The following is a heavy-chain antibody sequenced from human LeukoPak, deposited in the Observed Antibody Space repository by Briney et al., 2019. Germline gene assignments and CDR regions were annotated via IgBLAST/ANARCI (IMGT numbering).Heavy chain of an antibody. CDR3: ARRDGDIVVVPAAPSTGVDYYYYMDV. D-gene: IGHD2-2*01. CDR2: INHSGST. J-gene: IGHJ6*03. CDR1: GGSFSGYY. V-gene: IGHV4-34*01. Sequence: SETLSLTCAVYGGSFSGYYWSWIRQPPGKGLEWIGEINHSGSTNYNPSLKSRVTISVDTSKNQFSLKLSSVTAADTAVYYCARRDGDIVVVPAAPSTGVDYYYYMDVWGKGTTVTISS.